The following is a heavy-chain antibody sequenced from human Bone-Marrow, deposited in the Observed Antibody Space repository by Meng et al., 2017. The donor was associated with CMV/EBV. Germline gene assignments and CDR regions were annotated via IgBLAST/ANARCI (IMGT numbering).Heavy chain of an antibody. CDR2: ISYDGSNK. D-gene: IGHD2-2*01. CDR3: ARDARPKDIVVEGGAHFDY. J-gene: IGHJ4*02. CDR1: GFTFSSYA. V-gene: IGHV3-30-3*01. Sequence: GGSLRLSCVASGFTFSSYAMHWVRQAPGKGLEWVAVISYDGSNKYYADSVKGRFTISRDNSKNTLYLQMNSLRAEDTAVYYCARDARPKDIVVEGGAHFDYWGQGTLVTVSS.